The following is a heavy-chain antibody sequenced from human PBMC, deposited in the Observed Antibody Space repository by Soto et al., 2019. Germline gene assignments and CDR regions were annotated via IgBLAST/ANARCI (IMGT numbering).Heavy chain of an antibody. CDR1: GYTFTSYY. Sequence: ASVKVSCKASGYTFTSYYIHWVRQAPGQGLEWMGIINPSGGSTSYAQKFQGRVTMTRDTSTSTVYMELSSLRSEDTAVYYCARGGEVYYDILTGYSHYYYYGMDVWGQGTTVTVSS. CDR3: ARGGEVYYDILTGYSHYYYYGMDV. J-gene: IGHJ6*02. CDR2: INPSGGST. D-gene: IGHD3-9*01. V-gene: IGHV1-46*01.